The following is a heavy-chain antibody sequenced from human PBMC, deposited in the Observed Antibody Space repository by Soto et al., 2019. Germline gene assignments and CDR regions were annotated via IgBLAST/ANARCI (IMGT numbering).Heavy chain of an antibody. J-gene: IGHJ5*02. CDR3: AMGTYYDFWSGQTPTNWFDP. D-gene: IGHD3-3*01. Sequence: GASVKVSCKASGYTFTSYDINWVRQATGQGLEWMGWMNPNSGNAGYAQKFQDRVTMTRNTSISTAYMELSSLRSEDTAVYYCAMGTYYDFWSGQTPTNWFDPWGQGTLVTVSS. V-gene: IGHV1-8*01. CDR1: GYTFTSYD. CDR2: MNPNSGNA.